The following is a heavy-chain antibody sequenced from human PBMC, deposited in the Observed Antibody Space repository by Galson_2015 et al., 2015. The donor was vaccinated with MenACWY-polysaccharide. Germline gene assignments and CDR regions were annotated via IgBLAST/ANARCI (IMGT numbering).Heavy chain of an antibody. Sequence: SETLSLTCAVYGGSFSGYYWSWIRQPPGKGLEWIGEINHSGSTNYNPSLKSRVTISVDTSKNQFSLKLSSVTAADTAVYYCARGRTSIVVVPAAIRRSPNFDYWGQGTLVTVSS. CDR3: ARGRTSIVVVPAAIRRSPNFDY. V-gene: IGHV4-34*01. CDR2: INHSGST. J-gene: IGHJ4*02. CDR1: GGSFSGYY. D-gene: IGHD2-2*01.